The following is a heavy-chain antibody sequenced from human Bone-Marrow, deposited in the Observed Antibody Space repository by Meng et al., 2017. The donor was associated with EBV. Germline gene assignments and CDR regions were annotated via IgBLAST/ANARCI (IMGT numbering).Heavy chain of an antibody. CDR2: INPNSGDT. CDR1: GYNFTGYH. J-gene: IGHJ4*02. CDR3: ARAKAAAAGTLIDY. D-gene: IGHD6-13*01. V-gene: IGHV1-2*06. Sequence: LVQSGADVKKRGASVEDSCKTSGYNFTGYHMHWGRQAPGQGLEWMGRINPNSGDTTYAQKFQGRITMTTDASISTAYMELSRLRSDETAVYYCARAKAAAAGTLIDYWGQGTLVTVSS.